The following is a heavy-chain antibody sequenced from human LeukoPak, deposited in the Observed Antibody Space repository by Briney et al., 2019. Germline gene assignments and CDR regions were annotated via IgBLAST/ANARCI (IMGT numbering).Heavy chain of an antibody. CDR3: ARGPNYDILTGYNYYFDY. J-gene: IGHJ4*02. Sequence: GGSLRLSCAASGFTFSDYYMSWIRQAPGKGLEWLSYISSSGTTIYYADSVKGRFTISRDNAKNSLYLQMNSLRAEDTAVYYCARGPNYDILTGYNYYFDYWGQGTLVTVSS. CDR1: GFTFSDYY. CDR2: ISSSGTTI. D-gene: IGHD3-9*01. V-gene: IGHV3-11*04.